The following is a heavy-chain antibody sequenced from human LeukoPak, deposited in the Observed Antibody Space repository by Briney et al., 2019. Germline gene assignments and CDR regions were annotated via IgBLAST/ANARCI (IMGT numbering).Heavy chain of an antibody. D-gene: IGHD5-18*01. CDR1: GFTFSSYS. Sequence: GGSRRLSCAASGFTFSSYSMNWVRQAPGKGLEWVSSISSSSSYIYYADSVKGRFTISRDNAKNSLYLQMNSLRAEDTAVYYCARDGYSYGYYFDYWGQGTLVTVSS. V-gene: IGHV3-21*01. CDR2: ISSSSSYI. CDR3: ARDGYSYGYYFDY. J-gene: IGHJ4*02.